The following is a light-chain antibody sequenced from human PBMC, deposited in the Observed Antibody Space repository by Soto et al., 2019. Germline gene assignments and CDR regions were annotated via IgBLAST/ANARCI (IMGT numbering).Light chain of an antibody. CDR1: QSISNW. CDR3: QQYDRFPYT. V-gene: IGKV1-5*03. J-gene: IGKJ2*01. CDR2: KAS. Sequence: DIQMTQSPSTLSASVGDTVTITCRASQSISNWLAWYQQKPGQAPKLLIEKASTLVSGVPSRFSGCGSGTEFTPTISSVQPDDFATYYCQQYDRFPYTFGQGTKLEIK.